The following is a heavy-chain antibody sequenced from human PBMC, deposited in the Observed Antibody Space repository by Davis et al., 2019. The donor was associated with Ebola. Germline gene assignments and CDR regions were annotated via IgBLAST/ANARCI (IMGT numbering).Heavy chain of an antibody. CDR3: ARMPTVTADHWYFDL. V-gene: IGHV4-59*01. D-gene: IGHD4-17*01. CDR1: GGSISSYY. Sequence: GSLRLSCTVSGGSISSYYWSWIRQPPGKGLEWIGYIYCSGSTNYNPSLKSQVTISVDTSKNQFSLSLSSVTAADTAVYYCARMPTVTADHWYFDLWGRGTLVAVSS. CDR2: IYCSGST. J-gene: IGHJ2*01.